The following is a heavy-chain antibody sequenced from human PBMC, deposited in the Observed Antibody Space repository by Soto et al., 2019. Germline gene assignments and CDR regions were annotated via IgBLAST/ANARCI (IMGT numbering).Heavy chain of an antibody. CDR1: GDSLGRNY. CDR3: ARYCSNSDCHHLYYFDS. J-gene: IGHJ4*02. V-gene: IGHV4-59*01. Sequence: LSLTCSVSGDSLGRNYWSWIRQPPGKGLEWIGYIYYSGSTNYSPFLESRVTISLAKSRNQFSLRLSSVTAADTAVYYCARYCSNSDCHHLYYFDSWGQGTLVNVSS. D-gene: IGHD2-2*01. CDR2: IYYSGST.